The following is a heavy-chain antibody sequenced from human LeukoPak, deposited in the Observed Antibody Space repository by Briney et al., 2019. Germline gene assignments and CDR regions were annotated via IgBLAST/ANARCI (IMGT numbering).Heavy chain of an antibody. CDR1: GGTFSSYA. V-gene: IGHV1-69*06. Sequence: VASVKVSCKASGGTFSSYAISWVRQAPGQGLEWMGGIIPIFGTANYAQKFQGRVTITADKSTSTAYMELSSLRSDDTAVYYCARDVGSSWYLTTYYYYYMDVWGKGTTVTVSS. CDR3: ARDVGSSWYLTTYYYYYMDV. CDR2: IIPIFGTA. D-gene: IGHD6-13*01. J-gene: IGHJ6*03.